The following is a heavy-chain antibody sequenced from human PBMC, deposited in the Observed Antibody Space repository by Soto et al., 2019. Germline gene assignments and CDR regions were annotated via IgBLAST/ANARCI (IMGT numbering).Heavy chain of an antibody. J-gene: IGHJ4*02. V-gene: IGHV4-31*03. CDR1: GGSISSGGYY. CDR3: ARTARFLEWSEYYFDY. Sequence: PSETLSLTCTVSGGSISSGGYYWSWIRQHPGKGLEWIGYIYYSGSTYYNPSLKSRVTISVDTSKNQFSLKLSSVTAADTAVYYCARTARFLEWSEYYFDYWGQGTLVTVS. D-gene: IGHD3-3*01. CDR2: IYYSGST.